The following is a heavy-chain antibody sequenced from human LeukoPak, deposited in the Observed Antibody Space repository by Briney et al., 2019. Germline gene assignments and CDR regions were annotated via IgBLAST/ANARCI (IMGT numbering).Heavy chain of an antibody. CDR1: GFTFRSYG. J-gene: IGHJ4*02. CDR3: AKDPGYSYHFDY. D-gene: IGHD5-18*01. Sequence: PGGSLRLSCAASGFTFRSYGMHWVRQAPGKGLEWVAVISYDGSNKYYADSVKGRFTIPRDNSKDTLYLQMNSLRAEDTAVYYCAKDPGYSYHFDYWGRGTLVTVSS. CDR2: ISYDGSNK. V-gene: IGHV3-30*18.